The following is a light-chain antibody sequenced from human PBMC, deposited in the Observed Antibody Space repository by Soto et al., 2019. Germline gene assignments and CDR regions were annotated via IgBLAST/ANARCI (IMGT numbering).Light chain of an antibody. CDR1: SSDVGSYNL. V-gene: IGLV2-23*01. Sequence: QSVLTQPASVSGSPGQSITISCTGTSSDVGSYNLVSWYQQHPGKAPKLMIYEGSKRPSGVSNRFSGSKSGNTASLTISGLQAEDEADYYCCSYAGSSILFGRGTEVTVL. CDR2: EGS. J-gene: IGLJ2*01. CDR3: CSYAGSSIL.